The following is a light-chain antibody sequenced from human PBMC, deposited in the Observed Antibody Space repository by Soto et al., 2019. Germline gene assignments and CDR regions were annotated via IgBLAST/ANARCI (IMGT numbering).Light chain of an antibody. Sequence: DIQMTQSPSSLSASVGDRVTITCRASQSISSYLNWYQQKPGKAPKLLIYKASTLKSGVPSRFSGSGSGTDFTLTISSLQAEDVAVYYCQQYYSTPITFGQGTRLE. J-gene: IGKJ5*01. CDR3: QQYYSTPIT. CDR1: QSISSY. V-gene: IGKV1-39*01. CDR2: KAS.